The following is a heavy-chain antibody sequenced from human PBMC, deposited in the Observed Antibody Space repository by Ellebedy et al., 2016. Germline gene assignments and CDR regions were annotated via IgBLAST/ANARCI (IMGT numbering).Heavy chain of an antibody. Sequence: ASVKVSCXASGFRFTGYYMYWVRQAPGQGLEWMGWINPNSGGTKYAQKFQGRVTMTRDTSISTAYMELYSLRSDDTAVYYCASDRGAASFGEFGYGMDGWGQGTTVTVSS. V-gene: IGHV1-2*02. CDR2: INPNSGGT. CDR1: GFRFTGYY. J-gene: IGHJ6*02. CDR3: ASDRGAASFGEFGYGMDG. D-gene: IGHD3-10*01.